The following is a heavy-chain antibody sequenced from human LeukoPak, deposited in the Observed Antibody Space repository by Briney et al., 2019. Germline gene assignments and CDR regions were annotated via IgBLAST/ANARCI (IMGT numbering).Heavy chain of an antibody. V-gene: IGHV1-2*02. J-gene: IGHJ4*02. CDR1: GYTFTGYY. CDR2: INPNSGGT. Sequence: ASVKVSCKASGYTFTGYYMHWVRQAPGQGLEWMGWINPNSGGTNYAQKFQGRVTMTRDTSISTAYMELSRLRSDDTAVYYCAREGGSAAAGRTYPLDYWGQGTLVTVSS. CDR3: AREGGSAAAGRTYPLDY. D-gene: IGHD6-13*01.